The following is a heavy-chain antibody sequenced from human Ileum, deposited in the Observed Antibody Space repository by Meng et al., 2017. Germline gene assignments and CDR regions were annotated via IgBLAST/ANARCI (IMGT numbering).Heavy chain of an antibody. CDR1: GYSFTSYW. D-gene: IGHD3-10*01. CDR3: ARLYYGSGKDLDV. V-gene: IGHV5-51*01. CDR2: IHPGDSET. Sequence: SLRLSCQGSGYSFTSYWIGWVRQMPGKGLEWMGIIHPGDSETTYRRSFQGQVSISTDKSISTAYLQWNSLKASDPAMSYCARLYYGSGKDLDVWGQGTTVTVSS. J-gene: IGHJ6*02.